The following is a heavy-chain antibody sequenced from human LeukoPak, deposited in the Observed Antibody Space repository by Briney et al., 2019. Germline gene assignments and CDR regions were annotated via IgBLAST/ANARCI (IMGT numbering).Heavy chain of an antibody. V-gene: IGHV4-59*12. Sequence: SETLSLTCTVSGGSISSYYWSWIRQPPGKGLEWIGYIYYSGSTNYNPSLKSRVTISVDTSKNQFSLKLGSVTAADTAVYYCARGITMVRGIITGASFDYWGQGTLVTVSS. J-gene: IGHJ4*02. CDR1: GGSISSYY. CDR2: IYYSGST. D-gene: IGHD3-10*01. CDR3: ARGITMVRGIITGASFDY.